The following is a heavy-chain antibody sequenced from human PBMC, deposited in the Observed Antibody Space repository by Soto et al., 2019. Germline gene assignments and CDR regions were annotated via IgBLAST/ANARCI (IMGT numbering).Heavy chain of an antibody. CDR1: GYTFTSYG. Sequence: ASVKVSCKASGYTFTSYGISWVRQAPGQGLEWMGWISAYNGNTNYAQKLQGRVTMTTDTSTSTAYMELRSLRSDDTAVYYCARDETDYDSSGSDYWGQGTLVTSPQ. D-gene: IGHD3-22*01. J-gene: IGHJ4*02. CDR2: ISAYNGNT. V-gene: IGHV1-18*04. CDR3: ARDETDYDSSGSDY.